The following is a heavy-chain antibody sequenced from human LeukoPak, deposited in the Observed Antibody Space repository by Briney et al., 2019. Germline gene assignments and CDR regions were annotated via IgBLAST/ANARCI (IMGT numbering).Heavy chain of an antibody. J-gene: IGHJ5*02. V-gene: IGHV3-9*01. CDR1: GFTFDDYA. Sequence: GGSLRLSCAASGFTFDDYAMHWVRQAPGKGLEWVSGISWNSGSIGYADSVKGRFTISRDNAKNSLYPQMNSLRAEDTALYYCAKDAYCSSTSCYAGSWSWFDPWGQGTLVTVSS. CDR3: AKDAYCSSTSCYAGSWSWFDP. D-gene: IGHD2-2*01. CDR2: ISWNSGSI.